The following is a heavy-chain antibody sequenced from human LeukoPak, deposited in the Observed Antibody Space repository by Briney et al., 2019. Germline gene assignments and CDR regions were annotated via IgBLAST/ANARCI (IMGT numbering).Heavy chain of an antibody. V-gene: IGHV3-64*01. CDR1: GFTFSSFA. D-gene: IGHD2-2*01. CDR2: ISSNGGST. J-gene: IGHJ4*02. CDR3: ARSCSTTNCYAEY. Sequence: GGSLRLSCPASGFTFSSFAMQWVRQAPGKGLEYVSAISSNGGSTYYANSVKGRFTISRDNSKNTLYLQMGSLRAEDMAVYYCARSCSTTNCYAEYWGQGTLVTVSS.